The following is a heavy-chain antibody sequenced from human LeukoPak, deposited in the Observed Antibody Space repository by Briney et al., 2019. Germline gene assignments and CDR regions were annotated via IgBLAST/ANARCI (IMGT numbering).Heavy chain of an antibody. Sequence: GESLKISFKGSGYSFSNYWIAWVRPMPGKGLEWMGIIYPGDSDTRYSPSFQGQVTISADRSISTASLQWSSLKASDTAMYYCARRSGSFQGDYNFDFWGQGTLVTVSS. J-gene: IGHJ4*02. D-gene: IGHD1-26*01. CDR2: IYPGDSDT. V-gene: IGHV5-51*01. CDR1: GYSFSNYW. CDR3: ARRSGSFQGDYNFDF.